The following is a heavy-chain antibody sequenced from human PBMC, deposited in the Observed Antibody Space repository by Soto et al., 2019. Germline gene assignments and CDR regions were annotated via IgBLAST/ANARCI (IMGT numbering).Heavy chain of an antibody. CDR2: IYPGDSDT. Sequence: GESLKISGKGSGYSFTSYWIGWVRQMPGKGLEWMGLIYPGDSDTRYSPSFQGQVTISADKSISTAYLQWSSLKAPDTAMYYCARSSSSHQYYYFDYWGQGTLVTVSS. J-gene: IGHJ4*02. CDR1: GYSFTSYW. D-gene: IGHD2-15*01. CDR3: ARSSSSHQYYYFDY. V-gene: IGHV5-51*01.